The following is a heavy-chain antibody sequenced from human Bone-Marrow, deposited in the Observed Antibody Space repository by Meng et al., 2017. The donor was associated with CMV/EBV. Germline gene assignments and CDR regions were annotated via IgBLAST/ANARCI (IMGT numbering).Heavy chain of an antibody. J-gene: IGHJ3*02. D-gene: IGHD6-13*01. CDR3: ARATSIAAAGTWDLGMYAFDI. CDR1: GFTFSDAW. Sequence: GGSLRLSCAASGFTFSDAWMSWVRQAPGKGLEWVGRIKSKTDGGTTDYAAPVKGRFTISRDDSKNTLYLQMNSLRAEDTAVYYCARATSIAAAGTWDLGMYAFDIWGQGTMVTVSS. CDR2: IKSKTDGGTT. V-gene: IGHV3-15*01.